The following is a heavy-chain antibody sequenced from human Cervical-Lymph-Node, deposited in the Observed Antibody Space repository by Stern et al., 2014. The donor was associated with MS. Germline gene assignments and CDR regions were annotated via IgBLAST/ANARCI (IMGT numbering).Heavy chain of an antibody. CDR2: ISGSGGST. D-gene: IGHD3-3*01. CDR1: GFTFSSYA. Sequence: VQLVESGGGLVQPGGSLRLSCAASGFTFSSYAMSWVRQAPGKGLEWVSAISGSGGSTYYADSVKGRFTISRDNSKNTLYLQMNSLRAEDTAVYYCAKDSYYDFWSGYYPVTFDYWGQGTLVTVSS. V-gene: IGHV3-23*04. CDR3: AKDSYYDFWSGYYPVTFDY. J-gene: IGHJ4*02.